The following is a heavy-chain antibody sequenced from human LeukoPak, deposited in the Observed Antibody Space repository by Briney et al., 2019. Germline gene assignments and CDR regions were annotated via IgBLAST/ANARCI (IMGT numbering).Heavy chain of an antibody. CDR1: GCSLYKAS. D-gene: IGHD6-19*01. J-gene: IGHJ4*02. V-gene: IGHV3-15*01. CDR2: IKSKIHGGTI. CDR3: TTSPVPGIDY. Sequence: GGSLRLSCADSGCSLYKASMTWVCDAPGGGLGWVGRIKSKIHGGTIDYAATVKGRFTISRDDSENTVYLQISSLRTEDTAMYYCTTSPVPGIDYWGEEIQVTVSS.